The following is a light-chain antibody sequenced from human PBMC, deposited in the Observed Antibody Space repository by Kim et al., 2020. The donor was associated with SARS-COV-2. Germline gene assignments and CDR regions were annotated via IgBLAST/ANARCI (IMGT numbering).Light chain of an antibody. V-gene: IGLV3-1*01. CDR3: QAWDPWV. J-gene: IGLJ3*02. Sequence: SYELTQPPSVSVSPGQTASITCSGDKLGDKYACWYQQKPGQSPELVIYQDSKRPSGIPERFSGSNSGNTATLTISGTQAMDEADYYCQAWDPWVFGGGTQLTVL. CDR2: QDS. CDR1: KLGDKY.